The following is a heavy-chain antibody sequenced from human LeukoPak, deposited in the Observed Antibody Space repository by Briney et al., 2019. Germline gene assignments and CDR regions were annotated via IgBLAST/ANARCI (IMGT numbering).Heavy chain of an antibody. V-gene: IGHV1-46*01. CDR2: INPSGGST. J-gene: IGHJ6*03. D-gene: IGHD4-23*01. CDR3: ARGLSVTHYMDV. Sequence: ASVKVSCKASGYTFTSYYMHWVRQAPGQGLEWMGIINPSGGSTSYAQKLQGRVTMTTDTSTSTAYMELRSLRSDDTAVYYCARGLSVTHYMDVWGKGTTVTISS. CDR1: GYTFTSYY.